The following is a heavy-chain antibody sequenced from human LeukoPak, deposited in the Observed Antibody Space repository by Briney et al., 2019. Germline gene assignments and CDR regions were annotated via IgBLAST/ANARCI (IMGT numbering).Heavy chain of an antibody. Sequence: SETLSLTCTVSGGSISSGGYYWSWIRQHPGKGLEWIGYIYYSGSTYYNPSLKSRVTISVDTSKNQFSLKLSSVTAADTAVYYCASSRAIWAGYGMDVWGQGTTVTVSS. CDR2: IYYSGST. V-gene: IGHV4-31*03. J-gene: IGHJ6*02. CDR3: ASSRAIWAGYGMDV. D-gene: IGHD3-9*01. CDR1: GGSISSGGYY.